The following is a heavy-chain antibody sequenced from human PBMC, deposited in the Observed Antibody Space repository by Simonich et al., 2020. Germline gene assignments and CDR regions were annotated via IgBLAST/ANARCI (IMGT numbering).Heavy chain of an antibody. Sequence: EVQLLESGGGLVQPGGSLRLSCAASGFTFSRYAMGWVRQAPGKGLEWVSAISGSGGRTYYADSGKGRFTISRDNSKNTLYLQMNSLRAEDTAVYYCAKDIGTVTTEWYFDLWGRGTLVTVSS. D-gene: IGHD4-17*01. J-gene: IGHJ2*01. CDR3: AKDIGTVTTEWYFDL. CDR1: GFTFSRYA. V-gene: IGHV3-23*01. CDR2: ISGSGGRT.